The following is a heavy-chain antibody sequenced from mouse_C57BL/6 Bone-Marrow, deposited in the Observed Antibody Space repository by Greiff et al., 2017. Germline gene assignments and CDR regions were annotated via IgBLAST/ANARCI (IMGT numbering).Heavy chain of an antibody. CDR2: IYPGDGDT. D-gene: IGHD4-1*01. CDR3: ARDWDYFDY. Sequence: QVQLQQSGAELVKPGASVKISCKVSGYAFSTYWMNWVKQRPGKGLAWIGQIYPGDGDTNYNGQFKGKATLTADKSSSTAYMQRSSLTSEDSAVYFCARDWDYFDYWGQGTTLTGSA. CDR1: GYAFSTYW. V-gene: IGHV1-80*01. J-gene: IGHJ2*01.